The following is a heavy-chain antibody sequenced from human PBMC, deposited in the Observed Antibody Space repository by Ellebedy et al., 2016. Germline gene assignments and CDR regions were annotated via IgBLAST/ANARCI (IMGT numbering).Heavy chain of an antibody. Sequence: ASVKVSCKASGGTFSIYAITWVRQAPGQGLEWMGGIVPIFGTPVYAQKFQGRLTISADDSTGTGYMELISLRSEDTAVYFCAGGPYSGSYSTQYFDSWGQGSLVTVSS. CDR2: IVPIFGTP. D-gene: IGHD1-26*01. V-gene: IGHV1-69*13. CDR1: GGTFSIYA. CDR3: AGGPYSGSYSTQYFDS. J-gene: IGHJ4*02.